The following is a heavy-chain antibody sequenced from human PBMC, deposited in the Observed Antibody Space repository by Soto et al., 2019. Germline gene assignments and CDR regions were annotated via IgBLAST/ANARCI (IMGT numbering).Heavy chain of an antibody. Sequence: GESLKISCKGSGYSFTNYWIGWVRQMPGKDLEWIGIIYPEDSETRYSPSFQGLVTISVDKSISTAYLQWSSLKASDTAMYYCARTLSGYPPYYFDYWGQGTLVTVSS. D-gene: IGHD3-22*01. CDR1: GYSFTNYW. V-gene: IGHV5-51*01. CDR3: ARTLSGYPPYYFDY. J-gene: IGHJ4*02. CDR2: IYPEDSET.